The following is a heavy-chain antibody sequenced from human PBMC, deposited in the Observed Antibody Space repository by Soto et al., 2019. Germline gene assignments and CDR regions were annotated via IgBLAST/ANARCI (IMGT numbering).Heavy chain of an antibody. CDR1: GGSFSGYY. CDR3: ARGFLRNALIYYYGMDV. Sequence: SETLSLTCAVYGGSFSGYYWSWIRQPPGKGLEWIGEINHSGSTNYNPSLKSRVTISVDTSKNQFSLKLSSVTAADTAVYYCARGFLRNALIYYYGMDVWGQGTTVT. V-gene: IGHV4-34*01. CDR2: INHSGST. D-gene: IGHD3-16*01. J-gene: IGHJ6*02.